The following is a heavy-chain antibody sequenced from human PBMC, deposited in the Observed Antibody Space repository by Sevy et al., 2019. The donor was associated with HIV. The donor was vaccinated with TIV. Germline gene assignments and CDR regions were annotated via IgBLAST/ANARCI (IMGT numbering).Heavy chain of an antibody. J-gene: IGHJ4*02. CDR2: LKSDVYGGTV. CDR1: GFTFGDYC. V-gene: IGHV3-49*04. Sequence: GGSLRLSCTASGFTFGDYCMSWVRQAPGKGLEWVAFLKSDVYGGTVDHAASVRGRFVISRDDSKTMPYLQMNDLKAEDTGVYYCTRWKAAQSIFDYWGQGALVTVSS. D-gene: IGHD6-13*01. CDR3: TRWKAAQSIFDY.